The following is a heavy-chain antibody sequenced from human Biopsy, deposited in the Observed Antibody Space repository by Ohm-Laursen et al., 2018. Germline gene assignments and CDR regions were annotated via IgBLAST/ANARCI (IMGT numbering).Heavy chain of an antibody. D-gene: IGHD3-16*01. CDR3: ARSVGIMAAPIDY. V-gene: IGHV3-9*01. CDR1: GFTFDDYA. Sequence: SLRLSCAASGFTFDDYAMHWIRQAPGKGLEWVAGLTWNSGTIAYGGSVKGRFTISRDNAKNSLYLQMNSLRVEDTAVYYCARSVGIMAAPIDYWGQGTLVTVSS. J-gene: IGHJ4*02. CDR2: LTWNSGTI.